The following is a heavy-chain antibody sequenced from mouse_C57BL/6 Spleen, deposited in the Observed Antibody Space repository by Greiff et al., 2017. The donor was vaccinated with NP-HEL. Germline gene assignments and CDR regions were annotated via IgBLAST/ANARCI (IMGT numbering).Heavy chain of an antibody. J-gene: IGHJ3*01. CDR3: ARQHDGFAY. V-gene: IGHV1-66*01. D-gene: IGHD2-3*01. Sequence: QVQLKQSGPELVKPGASVKISCKASGYSFTSYYIHWVKQRPGQGLEWIGWIYPGSGNTKYNEKFKGKATLTADTSSSTAYMQLSSLTSEDSAVYYCARQHDGFAYWGQGTLVTVAA. CDR1: GYSFTSYY. CDR2: IYPGSGNT.